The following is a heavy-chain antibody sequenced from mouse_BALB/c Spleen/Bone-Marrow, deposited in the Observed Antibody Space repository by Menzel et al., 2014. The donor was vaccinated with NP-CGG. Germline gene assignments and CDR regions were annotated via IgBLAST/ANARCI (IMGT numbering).Heavy chain of an antibody. J-gene: IGHJ2*01. Sequence: QAQLQQSGAELVKPGASVKMSCKASGYTFTSYWMHWVKQRPGQGLEWIGTIDPSDSYTSYNQKFKGKATLTVDTSSSTAYMQLSSLTSEDSAVYYCTRDDYGYWGQGTTLTVSS. V-gene: IGHV1S127*01. CDR1: GYTFTSYW. CDR3: TRDDYGY. CDR2: IDPSDSYT. D-gene: IGHD2-4*01.